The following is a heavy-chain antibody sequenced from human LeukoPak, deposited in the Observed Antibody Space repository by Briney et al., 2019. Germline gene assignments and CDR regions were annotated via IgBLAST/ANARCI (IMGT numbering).Heavy chain of an antibody. CDR2: ITGSSRST. CDR1: GFTFNSYA. CDR3: AKDTPLTAYSPGWSGNSFDS. V-gene: IGHV3-23*01. Sequence: GGSLRLSCAASGFTFNSYAMSWVRQAPGKGLEWVSTITGSSRSTYYADSVRGRFTISRDNSKNTLYLQMNSLTAEDTAVYYCAKDTPLTAYSPGWSGNSFDSWGQGTLVTVSS. D-gene: IGHD6-19*01. J-gene: IGHJ4*02.